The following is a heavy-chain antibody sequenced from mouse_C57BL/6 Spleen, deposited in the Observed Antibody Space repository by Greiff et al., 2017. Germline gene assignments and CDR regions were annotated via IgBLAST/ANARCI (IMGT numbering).Heavy chain of an antibody. CDR1: GYTFTSYW. Sequence: VQLQQPGAELVMPGASVKLSCKASGYTFTSYWMPWVKQRPGQGLEWIGEIDPSDSYTNYNQKFKGKSTLTVDKSSSTAYMQHSSLTSEDSAVYYCGRRKGEYYGREYYFDGWGQGTTLTVSS. J-gene: IGHJ2*01. CDR3: GRRKGEYYGREYYFDG. CDR2: IDPSDSYT. V-gene: IGHV1-69*01. D-gene: IGHD1-1*01.